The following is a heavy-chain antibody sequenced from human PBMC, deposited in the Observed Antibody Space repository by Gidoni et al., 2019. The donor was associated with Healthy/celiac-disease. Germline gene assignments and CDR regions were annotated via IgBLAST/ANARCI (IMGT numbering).Heavy chain of an antibody. J-gene: IGHJ4*02. CDR2: LYYSGST. CDR1: GGSISSYY. CDR3: ARLGVGLYYYDRPFDY. V-gene: IGHV4-59*08. Sequence: QVQLQESGPGLVKPSETLSLTCTVHGGSISSYYWSWIRQPPGKGLEWIGYLYYSGSTHYNPSLKSRVTISVDTSKNQFSLKLSSVTAADTAVYYCARLGVGLYYYDRPFDYWGQGTLVTVSS. D-gene: IGHD3-22*01.